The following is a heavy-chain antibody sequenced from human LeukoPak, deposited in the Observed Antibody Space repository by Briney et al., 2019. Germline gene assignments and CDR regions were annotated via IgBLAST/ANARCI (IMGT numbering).Heavy chain of an antibody. V-gene: IGHV1-2*02. D-gene: IGHD6-19*01. J-gene: IGHJ4*02. CDR1: VYTFTGYY. CDR2: INPNSGGT. CDR3: ARGLTGYSSDWYWNY. Sequence: GASVNVSRTPSVYTFTGYYMHWVRPAPGQGLAWVGWINPNSGGTNYAQKFQGRVTMTRDTSISTAYMELSRLRSDDTAVYYCARGLTGYSSDWYWNYWGQGTLVTVSS.